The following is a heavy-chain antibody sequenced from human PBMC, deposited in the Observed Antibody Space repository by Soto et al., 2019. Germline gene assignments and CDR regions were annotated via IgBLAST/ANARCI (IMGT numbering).Heavy chain of an antibody. J-gene: IGHJ4*02. V-gene: IGHV4-34*01. Sequence: SETLSLTCAVYGGSFSGYYWSWIRQPPGKGLEWIGEINHSGSTNYNPSLKSRVTISVDTSKNQFSLKLSSVTAADTAVYYCARGALTGDNYRNDYWGQGTLVTVSS. CDR1: GGSFSGYY. D-gene: IGHD7-27*01. CDR2: INHSGST. CDR3: ARGALTGDNYRNDY.